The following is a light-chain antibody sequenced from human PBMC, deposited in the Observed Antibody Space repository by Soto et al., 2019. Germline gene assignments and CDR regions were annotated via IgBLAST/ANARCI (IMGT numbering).Light chain of an antibody. CDR3: QQYNNWPGLT. V-gene: IGKV3-15*01. J-gene: IGKJ4*01. Sequence: EIVMTQSPATLSVSPGERATLSCRASQSVSSNLAWYQQKPGQAPRLLIYGASTRATGIPARFSGSGSGTEFTLTISSLQSEDLAVYYCQQYNNWPGLTFGGGTKVDIK. CDR2: GAS. CDR1: QSVSSN.